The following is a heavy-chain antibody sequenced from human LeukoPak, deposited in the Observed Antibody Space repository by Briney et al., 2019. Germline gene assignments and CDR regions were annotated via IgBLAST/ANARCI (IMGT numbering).Heavy chain of an antibody. Sequence: SETLSLTCAVYGGSFSGYYWSWIRQPPGKGLEWIREINHSGSTNYNPSLKSRVTISVDSSKNQFSLKLSSVTAADTAVYYCARGRRYSSGWFKCYFDYWGQETLVTVSS. V-gene: IGHV4-34*01. J-gene: IGHJ4*02. CDR3: ARGRRYSSGWFKCYFDY. CDR1: GGSFSGYY. D-gene: IGHD6-19*01. CDR2: INHSGST.